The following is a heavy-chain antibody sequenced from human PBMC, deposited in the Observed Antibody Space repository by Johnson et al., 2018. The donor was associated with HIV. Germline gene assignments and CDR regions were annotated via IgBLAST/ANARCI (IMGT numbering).Heavy chain of an antibody. J-gene: IGHJ3*02. CDR2: ISYDGSNK. CDR3: AKAEGATSAFDI. CDR1: GFTFSSYA. D-gene: IGHD1-26*01. Sequence: QVQLVESGGGVVQPGRSLRLSCAASGFTFSSYAMHWVRQAPGKGLEWVAVISYDGSNKYYADSVKGRFTISRDNSKNTRYLQMNSLRAEDTAGYYCAKAEGATSAFDIWGQGTMVTVSS. V-gene: IGHV3-30-3*01.